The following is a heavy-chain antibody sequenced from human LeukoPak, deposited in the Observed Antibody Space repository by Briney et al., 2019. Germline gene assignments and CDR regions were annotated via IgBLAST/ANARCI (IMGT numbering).Heavy chain of an antibody. CDR1: GFTVSSNY. D-gene: IGHD3-22*01. J-gene: IGHJ4*02. CDR3: ARDDYYDSSGYQSFDY. V-gene: IGHV3-66*01. Sequence: SGGFLRLSCAASGFTVSSNYMSWVRQAPGKGLEWVTVIYSGGSTYYADSVKGRFTISRDNSKNTLYLQMNSLRAEDTAVYYCARDDYYDSSGYQSFDYWGQGTLVTVSS. CDR2: IYSGGST.